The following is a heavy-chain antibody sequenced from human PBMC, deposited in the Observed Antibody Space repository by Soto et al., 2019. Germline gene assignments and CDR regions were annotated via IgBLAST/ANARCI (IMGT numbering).Heavy chain of an antibody. V-gene: IGHV4-34*01. J-gene: IGHJ4*02. CDR1: GGSFSGYD. CDR3: ARDKITGLFDY. CDR2: IYHSGST. D-gene: IGHD2-8*02. Sequence: PSETLSLTCAVYGGSFSGYDWTWIRQPPGTGLEWIGEIYHSGSTNYNPSLKSRVTISVDTSKNQFSLKLTSVTAADTAVYYCARDKITGLFDYWGQGTLVTVSS.